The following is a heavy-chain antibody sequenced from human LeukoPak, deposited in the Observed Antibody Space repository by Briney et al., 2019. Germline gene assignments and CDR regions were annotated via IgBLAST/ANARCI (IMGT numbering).Heavy chain of an antibody. CDR2: IYYSGST. CDR3: ARGVEQQFDY. CDR1: GGSFSGYY. J-gene: IGHJ4*02. V-gene: IGHV4-34*01. Sequence: PSETLSLTCAVYGGSFSGYYWGWIRQPPGKGLEWIGTIYYSGSTHYNASLQSRVTISVDTSKNQLSLKLNFVTAADTAVYYCARGVEQQFDYWGQGTLVTVSS. D-gene: IGHD6-13*01.